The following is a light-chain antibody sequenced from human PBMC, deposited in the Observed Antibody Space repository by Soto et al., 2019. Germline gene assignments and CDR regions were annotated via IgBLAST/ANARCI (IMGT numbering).Light chain of an antibody. V-gene: IGKV3-11*01. Sequence: EIVLTQSPATLSLSPGERATLSCRASQSVSSYLAWYQQKPGQAPRLLIYDASTRATGIPARFSGSGSGTDFTLTISSLEPEDFAVYYCQQRSSSWPRFGQGTKVEIK. CDR2: DAS. CDR1: QSVSSY. CDR3: QQRSSSWPR. J-gene: IGKJ1*01.